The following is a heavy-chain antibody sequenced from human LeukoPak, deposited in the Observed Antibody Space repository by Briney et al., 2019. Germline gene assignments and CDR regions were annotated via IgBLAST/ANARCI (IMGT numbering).Heavy chain of an antibody. Sequence: ASVKVSCKASGYTFTSYGISWVRQAPGQGLEWMGWISAYNGNTNYAQKLQGRVTMTTDTSTSTAYMELRSLRSDDTAVYYCARGLGAVDYGDYGNSFDYWGQGTLVTVSS. CDR3: ARGLGAVDYGDYGNSFDY. V-gene: IGHV1-18*01. CDR1: GYTFTSYG. D-gene: IGHD4-17*01. CDR2: ISAYNGNT. J-gene: IGHJ4*02.